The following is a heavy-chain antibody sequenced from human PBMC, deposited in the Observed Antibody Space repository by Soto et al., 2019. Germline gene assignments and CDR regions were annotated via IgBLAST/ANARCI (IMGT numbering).Heavy chain of an antibody. V-gene: IGHV4-30-2*01. Sequence: SETLSLTCAVSGGSISSGGYSWSWIRQPPGKGLEWIGYIYHSGSTYYNPSLKSRVTISVDRSKNQFSLKMSSVTAADTAVYYCARDTLFRYCSGGSCPYYFDYWGQGTLVTVS. CDR3: ARDTLFRYCSGGSCPYYFDY. D-gene: IGHD2-15*01. J-gene: IGHJ4*02. CDR2: IYHSGST. CDR1: GGSISSGGYS.